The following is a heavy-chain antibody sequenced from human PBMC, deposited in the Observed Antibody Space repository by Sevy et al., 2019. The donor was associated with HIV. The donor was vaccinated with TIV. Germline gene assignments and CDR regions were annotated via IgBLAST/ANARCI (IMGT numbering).Heavy chain of an antibody. Sequence: GGSLRLSCAASGFTFDDYAMHWVRQAPGKGLEWVSGISWNSGSIGYADSVKGRFTISRDNAKNSLYLQMNSLRAEDTALYYCAKAAYPVIAAAGPYYFDYWGQGTLVTVSS. CDR1: GFTFDDYA. CDR2: ISWNSGSI. D-gene: IGHD6-13*01. V-gene: IGHV3-9*01. CDR3: AKAAYPVIAAAGPYYFDY. J-gene: IGHJ4*02.